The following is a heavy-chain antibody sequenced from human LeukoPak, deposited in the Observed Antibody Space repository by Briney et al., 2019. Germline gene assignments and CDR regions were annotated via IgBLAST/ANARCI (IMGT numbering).Heavy chain of an antibody. J-gene: IGHJ4*02. CDR3: ARDASGGGRGVRETFDY. V-gene: IGHV3-23*01. Sequence: GGSLRLSCAASGFTFSSYAMSWVRQAPGKGLEWVSAISGSGGSTYYADSVKGRFTISRDNAKNSLYLQMNSLRAEDTAVYYCARDASGGGRGVRETFDYWGQGTLVTVSS. CDR2: ISGSGGST. CDR1: GFTFSSYA. D-gene: IGHD3-16*01.